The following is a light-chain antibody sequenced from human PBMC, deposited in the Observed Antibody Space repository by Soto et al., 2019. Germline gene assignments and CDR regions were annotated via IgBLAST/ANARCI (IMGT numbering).Light chain of an antibody. CDR1: SSDIGTYNY. CDR3: NSFTSATSTTPYV. Sequence: QSALTQPASVSGSPGQSITISCTGTSSDIGTYNYVSWYQQHPGKAPKLIIYDVSNRPSGVSGRFSGSKSGNTASLTVSGLQAEDEGDYYCNSFTSATSTTPYVFGTGTKLTVL. CDR2: DVS. V-gene: IGLV2-14*01. J-gene: IGLJ1*01.